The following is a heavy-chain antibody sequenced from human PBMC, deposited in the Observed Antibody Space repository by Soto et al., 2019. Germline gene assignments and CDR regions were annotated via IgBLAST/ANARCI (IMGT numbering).Heavy chain of an antibody. Sequence: KPSETLSLTCTVSGGSISSSSYYWGWIRQPPGKGLEWIGSIYYSGSTYYNPSLKSRVTISVDTSKNQFSLKLSSVTAADTAVYYCARSYGDYVRNYYYGMDVWGQGTTVTVSS. CDR1: GGSISSSSYY. J-gene: IGHJ6*02. CDR2: IYYSGST. D-gene: IGHD4-17*01. CDR3: ARSYGDYVRNYYYGMDV. V-gene: IGHV4-39*01.